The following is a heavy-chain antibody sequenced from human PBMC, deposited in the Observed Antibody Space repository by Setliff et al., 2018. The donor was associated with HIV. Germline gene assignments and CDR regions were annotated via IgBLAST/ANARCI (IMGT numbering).Heavy chain of an antibody. CDR1: GASVIKDKFY. V-gene: IGHV4-39*07. D-gene: IGHD3-22*01. CDR2: LYDTGRT. Sequence: SETLSLTCSVSGASVIKDKFYWGWIRQAPAKGLEWIGTLYDTGRTYYNPPLKSRVSIFVDTTKNEFSLKLTSVTAADTAIYYCARVIQSSSFPFECWGQGALVTVS. J-gene: IGHJ4*02. CDR3: ARVIQSSSFPFEC.